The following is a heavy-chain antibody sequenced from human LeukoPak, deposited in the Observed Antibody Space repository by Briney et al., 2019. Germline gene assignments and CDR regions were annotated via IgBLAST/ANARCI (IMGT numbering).Heavy chain of an antibody. D-gene: IGHD3-22*01. CDR1: GGSFSGYY. J-gene: IGHJ4*02. CDR3: ARGQRGYYYSSGYYPARKPRDRQFDY. CDR2: ISHSGST. V-gene: IGHV4-34*01. Sequence: SETLSLTCAVYGGSFSGYYWSWIRQPPGKGLGWIGEISHSGSTNYNPSLKSRVTISVDTSKNQFSLKLSSVTAADTAVFYCARGQRGYYYSSGYYPARKPRDRQFDYWGQGTLVTVSS.